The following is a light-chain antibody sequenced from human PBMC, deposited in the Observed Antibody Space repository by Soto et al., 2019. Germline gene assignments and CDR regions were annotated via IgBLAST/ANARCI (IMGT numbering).Light chain of an antibody. Sequence: EIVLTQSPGTLSLSPGERATLSCRASESISSSYLAWYQQKHGQAPRLLIYGASSRATGIPDRFSGSGSGTDFTLPISRLEPEDFAVYYCQKYGSSPPYTFGQGTKLEIK. J-gene: IGKJ2*01. V-gene: IGKV3-20*01. CDR1: ESISSSY. CDR2: GAS. CDR3: QKYGSSPPYT.